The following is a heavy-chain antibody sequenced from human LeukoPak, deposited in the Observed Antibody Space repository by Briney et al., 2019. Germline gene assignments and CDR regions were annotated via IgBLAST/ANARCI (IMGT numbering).Heavy chain of an antibody. Sequence: ASVKVSCKASGYTFTGYYMHWVRQAPGQRLEWMGWINAGNGNTKYSQKFQGRLTMTRNTATNTAYMELSSLRSDDTAVYYCARDLDYSLVVPAAMGLTNWYFDLWGRGTLVTVSS. V-gene: IGHV1-3*01. D-gene: IGHD2-2*01. CDR3: ARDLDYSLVVPAAMGLTNWYFDL. CDR1: GYTFTGYY. CDR2: INAGNGNT. J-gene: IGHJ2*01.